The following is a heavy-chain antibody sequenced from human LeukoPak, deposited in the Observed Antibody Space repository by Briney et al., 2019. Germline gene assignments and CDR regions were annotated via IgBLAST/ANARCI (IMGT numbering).Heavy chain of an antibody. V-gene: IGHV1-69*13. CDR1: GGTFDSYL. J-gene: IGHJ4*02. D-gene: IGHD3-10*01. CDR2: IIPIFGTP. CDR3: ARADYGSGKYYLEY. Sequence: GASVKVSCKASGGTFDSYLLSWVRQAPGQGLECLGGIIPIFGTPNYAQKLRGRLTITADESTSTDYMALSSLRSEDTAIYYCARADYGSGKYYLEYWGQGTLITVSS.